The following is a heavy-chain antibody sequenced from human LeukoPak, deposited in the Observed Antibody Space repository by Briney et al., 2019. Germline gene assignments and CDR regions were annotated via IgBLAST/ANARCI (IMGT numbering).Heavy chain of an antibody. CDR2: INSDGSST. V-gene: IGHV3-74*01. CDR3: ARVHSGHGFDY. J-gene: IGHJ4*02. CDR1: AFTFSSYW. Sequence: GGSLRLSCAASAFTFSSYWMHWVRQAPGKGLVWVSRINSDGSSTSYADSVKGRFTISRDNAKNTLYLQMNSLRAEDTDVYYCARVHSGHGFDYWGQGTLVTVSS. D-gene: IGHD6-25*01.